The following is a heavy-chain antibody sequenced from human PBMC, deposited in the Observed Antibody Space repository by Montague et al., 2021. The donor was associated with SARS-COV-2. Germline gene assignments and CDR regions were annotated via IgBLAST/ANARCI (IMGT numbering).Heavy chain of an antibody. CDR2: INYSGTN. CDR3: SRHWGIAVAGN. Sequence: SETLSLTCSVSGGSITDRTYYWVCIRQSPGKGLEWIGVINYSGTNYYNPSLKSRATISLDTAKNQFSLEMASVTAADATVYYCSRHWGIAVAGNWGQGTMVTVSS. CDR1: GGSITDRTYY. J-gene: IGHJ4*02. D-gene: IGHD6-13*01. V-gene: IGHV4-39*01.